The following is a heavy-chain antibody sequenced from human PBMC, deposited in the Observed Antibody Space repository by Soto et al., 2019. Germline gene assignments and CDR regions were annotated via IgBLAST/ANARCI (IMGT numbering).Heavy chain of an antibody. CDR2: IYHSGST. V-gene: IGHV4-30-2*01. CDR3: ARGQVVAAHH. Sequence: QLQLQESGSGLVKPSQTLSLTCPGSCGPISSCGYSLSWIRQPPGKGLGWIGDIYHSGSTYYNPALKSRVTISVDRSKNQFSLKLSSVTAADTAVYYCARGQVVAAHHWGQGTLVTVSS. J-gene: IGHJ5*02. D-gene: IGHD2-15*01. CDR1: CGPISSCGYS.